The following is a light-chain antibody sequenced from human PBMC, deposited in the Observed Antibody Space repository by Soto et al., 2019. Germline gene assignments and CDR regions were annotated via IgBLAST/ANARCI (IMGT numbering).Light chain of an antibody. CDR1: QSISRG. V-gene: IGKV1-5*03. CDR2: KTS. J-gene: IGKJ1*01. CDR3: QHDKDYPWT. Sequence: DIHLTQSPSTLSASVGDRITITCQASQSISRGLAWYQQKPGKAPKLLIYKTSSLESGVPTRFSGSGSGTEFTLTISSLQPDDVATYYCQHDKDYPWTFGQGTKVEIK.